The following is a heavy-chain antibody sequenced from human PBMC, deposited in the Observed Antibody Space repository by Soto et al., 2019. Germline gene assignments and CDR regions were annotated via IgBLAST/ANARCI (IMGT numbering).Heavy chain of an antibody. CDR2: IYYSGST. J-gene: IGHJ6*02. V-gene: IGHV4-59*01. Sequence: QVQLQESGPGLVKPSETLSLTCTVSGGSISSYYWSWIRQPPGKGLEWIGYIYYSGSTNYNPSLKRRVTISVDTSKTQFSLKLSSVTAADTAVYYCARDAAAAYDYYYGMDVWGQGTTVTVSS. D-gene: IGHD6-13*01. CDR1: GGSISSYY. CDR3: ARDAAAAYDYYYGMDV.